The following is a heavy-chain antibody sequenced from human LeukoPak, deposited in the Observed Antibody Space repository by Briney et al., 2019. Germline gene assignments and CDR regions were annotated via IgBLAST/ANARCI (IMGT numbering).Heavy chain of an antibody. CDR3: ARDRSSSWTGDAFDI. V-gene: IGHV4-4*07. CDR2: IYTSGST. J-gene: IGHJ3*02. CDR1: GGSISSYY. D-gene: IGHD6-13*01. Sequence: PSETLSLTCTVSGGSISSYYWSWIRQPAGKGLEWIGRIYTSGSTNYNPSLKSRVTISVDTSKNQFSLKLSSVTAADTAVYYCARDRSSSWTGDAFDIWGQGTMVTVSS.